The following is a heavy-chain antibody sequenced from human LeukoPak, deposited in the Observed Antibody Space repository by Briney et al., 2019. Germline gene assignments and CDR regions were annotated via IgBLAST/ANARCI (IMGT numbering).Heavy chain of an antibody. CDR1: GFTFSDYY. J-gene: IGHJ5*02. V-gene: IGHV3-11*01. D-gene: IGHD2-15*01. CDR3: ASEGSCSGGSCNNWFDP. Sequence: GGSLRLSCAASGFTFSDYYMSWIRQAPGKGLEWVSYISSSGSTIYYADSVKGRSTISRDNAKNPLYLQMNSLRAEDTAVYYCASEGSCSGGSCNNWFDPWGQGTLVTVSS. CDR2: ISSSGSTI.